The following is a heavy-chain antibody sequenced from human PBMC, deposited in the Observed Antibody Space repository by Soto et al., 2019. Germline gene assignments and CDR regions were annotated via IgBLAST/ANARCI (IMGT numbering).Heavy chain of an antibody. J-gene: IGHJ4*02. CDR3: ANQWEQLWFGDFDY. V-gene: IGHV4-38-2*01. CDR2: VYYSGTT. CDR1: GDSISSGAW. Sequence: SETLSLTCAVSGDSISSGAWWSWVRQSPGKGLQWIGSVYYSGTTYFNPSLKSRVTMTVDTSKNEFSLHLSSVTAADTAVYYCANQWEQLWFGDFDYWGQGILVTVSS. D-gene: IGHD3-10*01.